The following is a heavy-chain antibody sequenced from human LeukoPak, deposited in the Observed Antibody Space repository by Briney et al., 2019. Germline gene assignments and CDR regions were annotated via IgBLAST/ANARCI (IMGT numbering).Heavy chain of an antibody. CDR1: GYTLTFKN. D-gene: IGHD1-1*01. CDR3: AREEQYNMYFDY. V-gene: IGHV1-2*02. Sequence: GASVKVSCKASGYTLTFKNMHWVRQAPGQGLELMGWINPNSGDTTYAQKFQGRVTMTRDTSISTAYMELSRLTSDDTAVYYCAREEQYNMYFDYWGQGTLVTVSS. CDR2: INPNSGDT. J-gene: IGHJ4*02.